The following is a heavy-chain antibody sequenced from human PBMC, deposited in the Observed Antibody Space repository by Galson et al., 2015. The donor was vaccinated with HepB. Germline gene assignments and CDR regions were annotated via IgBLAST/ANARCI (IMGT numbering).Heavy chain of an antibody. CDR2: ISSSSTYT. CDR3: ARDGGGNMIVVVITFWYFDL. Sequence: SLRLSCAASGFTFSGYYMSWIRQAPGKGLEWVSYISSSSTYTNYADSVKGRFTISRDNSKNTVYLQMNSLRAEDTAEYYCARDGGGNMIVVVITFWYFDLWGRGTLVTVSS. CDR1: GFTFSGYY. J-gene: IGHJ2*01. D-gene: IGHD3-22*01. V-gene: IGHV3-11*05.